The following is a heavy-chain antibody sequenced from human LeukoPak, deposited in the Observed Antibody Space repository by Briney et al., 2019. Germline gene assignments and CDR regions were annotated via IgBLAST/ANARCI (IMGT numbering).Heavy chain of an antibody. CDR2: ISSDGNTI. J-gene: IGHJ4*02. D-gene: IGHD3-22*01. V-gene: IGHV3-48*03. CDR3: ARTSFDSSGHRMHFDY. CDR1: GFTLSSYG. Sequence: PGGSLRLSCAASGFTLSSYGNNWVRQAPGKGLEWISYISSDGNTIYYADSVKGRFTISRDNAKNSFYLQMNSLRAEDTAVYYCARTSFDSSGHRMHFDYWGQGTLVTVSS.